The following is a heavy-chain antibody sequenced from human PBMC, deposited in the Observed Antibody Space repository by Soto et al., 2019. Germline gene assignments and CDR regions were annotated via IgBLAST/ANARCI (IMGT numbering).Heavy chain of an antibody. D-gene: IGHD5-18*01. Sequence: GASVKVSCKASGYTFTNYGVSWVRQAPGQGLEWIGWIGGYKGNTNYAQKLQGRVTLTTDTSTSTAYMELRSLRSDDTAIKYCAPHTLDTGMPSGYWGQGTLVNVSS. J-gene: IGHJ4*01. CDR2: IGGYKGNT. CDR1: GYTFTNYG. CDR3: APHTLDTGMPSGY. V-gene: IGHV1-18*01.